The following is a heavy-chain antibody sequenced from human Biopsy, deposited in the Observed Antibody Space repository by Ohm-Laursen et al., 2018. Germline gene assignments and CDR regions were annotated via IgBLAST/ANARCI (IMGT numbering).Heavy chain of an antibody. CDR3: ARTLWVGDAAGWGHYCDS. D-gene: IGHD3-10*01. V-gene: IGHV2-70*04. Sequence: TQTLTLTCTFSGFSLRPNGMRVSWIRPSPGKALEWLARICRGVDKFYSASLRTRLTISKDTSKTQVVLTMTNMHPVDTSTDYGARTLWVGDAAGWGHYCDSGGQGTRVTVSS. CDR2: ICRGVDK. CDR1: GFSLRPNGMR. J-gene: IGHJ4*02.